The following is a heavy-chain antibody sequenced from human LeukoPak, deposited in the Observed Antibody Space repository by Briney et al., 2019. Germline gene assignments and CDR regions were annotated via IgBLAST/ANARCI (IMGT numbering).Heavy chain of an antibody. Sequence: GGSLTLSCEASGFSFSSYAMHWVRQAPGKGLEWVAVISYDGSNKYYADSVKGRFTISRDNSKNTLYLQMNSLRAEDTAVYYCARAPGIAAAGTALDIWGQGTMVTVSS. CDR3: ARAPGIAAAGTALDI. J-gene: IGHJ3*02. CDR1: GFSFSSYA. CDR2: ISYDGSNK. V-gene: IGHV3-30-3*01. D-gene: IGHD6-13*01.